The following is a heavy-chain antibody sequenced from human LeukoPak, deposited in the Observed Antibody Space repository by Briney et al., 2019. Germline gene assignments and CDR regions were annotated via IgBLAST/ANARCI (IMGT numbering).Heavy chain of an antibody. D-gene: IGHD6-13*01. V-gene: IGHV3-66*01. CDR2: IDSGGST. J-gene: IGHJ4*02. Sequence: GGSLRLSCAASGFAVSSGYMSWVRQAPGKGLEWVSVIDSGGSTYYADSVKDRFTISRDNSKNTLYLQMNSLRAEDTAVYYCTRMVPNYFEYWGQGTLVTVSS. CDR3: TRMVPNYFEY. CDR1: GFAVSSGY.